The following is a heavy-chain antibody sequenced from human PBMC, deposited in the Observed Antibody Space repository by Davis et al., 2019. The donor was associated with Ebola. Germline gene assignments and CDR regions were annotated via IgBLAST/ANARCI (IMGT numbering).Heavy chain of an antibody. V-gene: IGHV3-74*01. CDR1: GFTFSSYW. CDR2: INSDGSST. D-gene: IGHD4-17*01. J-gene: IGHJ5*02. CDR3: ARSDYGLGGLDP. Sequence: PGGSLRLSCAASGFTFSSYWMHWVRQAPGKGLVWVSRINSDGSSTSYADSVKGRFTISRDNAKNTLYLQMNSLRAEDTAVYYCARSDYGLGGLDPWGQGTLVTVSS.